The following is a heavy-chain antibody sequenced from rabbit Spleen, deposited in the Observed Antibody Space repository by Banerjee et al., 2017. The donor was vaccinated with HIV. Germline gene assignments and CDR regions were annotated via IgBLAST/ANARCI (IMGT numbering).Heavy chain of an antibody. CDR2: IDPIFGRT. CDR1: GFDFSNYG. J-gene: IGHJ6*01. Sequence: QEQLVESGGGLVQPGGSLKLSCKASGFDFSNYGMSWVRQAPGKGLEWIGYIDPIFGRTYYASWVNGRFTISSHNAQNTLYLQLNSLTAADTATYFCARDYNSGWDLWGQGTLVTVS. D-gene: IGHD4-1*01. V-gene: IGHV1S47*01. CDR3: ARDYNSGWDL.